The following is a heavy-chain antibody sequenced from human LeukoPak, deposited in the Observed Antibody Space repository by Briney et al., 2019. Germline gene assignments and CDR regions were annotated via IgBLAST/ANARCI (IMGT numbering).Heavy chain of an antibody. D-gene: IGHD3-9*01. V-gene: IGHV3-20*04. J-gene: IGHJ3*02. Sequence: PGGSLSPSCAASGFTFDDYGMSWVRQAPEKGVEWVSGIYWNGGSTGYADSVKGRFTISRDNAKNSLYLQMTSLRAEDTALYYCARVELRYSVWLLYGGAFDIWGQGTMVTVSS. CDR1: GFTFDDYG. CDR3: ARVELRYSVWLLYGGAFDI. CDR2: IYWNGGST.